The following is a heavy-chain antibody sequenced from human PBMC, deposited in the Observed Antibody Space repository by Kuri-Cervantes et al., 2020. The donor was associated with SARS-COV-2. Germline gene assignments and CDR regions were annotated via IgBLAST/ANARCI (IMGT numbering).Heavy chain of an antibody. CDR2: INAGNGNT. D-gene: IGHD2-2*01. CDR1: GYTFTSYA. Sequence: ASVKVSCKASGYTFTSYAMHWVRQAPGQRLEWMGWINAGNGNTKYSQKFQGRVTITRDTSTSTVYMELSSLRSEDTAVYYCARDGYQLLSGWFDPWGQGTLVTVSS. J-gene: IGHJ5*02. CDR3: ARDGYQLLSGWFDP. V-gene: IGHV1-3*01.